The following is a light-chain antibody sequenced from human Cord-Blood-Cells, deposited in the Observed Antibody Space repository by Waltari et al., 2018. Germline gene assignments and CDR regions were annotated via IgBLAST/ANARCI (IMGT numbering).Light chain of an antibody. CDR2: DVS. CDR3: SSYTSSSTYV. V-gene: IGLV2-14*01. J-gene: IGLJ1*01. CDR1: SRDVGGYNY. Sequence: QSALTQPASVSGSPGQSITSSCTGTSRDVGGYNYVFWYQQPPGKSPKLMIYDVSKRPSGVSNRFSGSKSGNTASLTISGLQAEDEADYYCSSYTSSSTYVFGTGTKVTVL.